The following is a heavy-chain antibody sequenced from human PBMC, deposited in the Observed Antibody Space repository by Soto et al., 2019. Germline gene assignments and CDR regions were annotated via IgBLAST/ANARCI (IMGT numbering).Heavy chain of an antibody. V-gene: IGHV3-33*01. CDR3: PRPGRAAASNGWFNP. CDR2: IWYDGSNK. CDR1: GFTFSSYG. Sequence: GGSLRLSCAASGFTFSSYGMHWVRQAPGKGLEWVAVIWYDGSNKYYADSVKGRFTISRDNSKNTLYLQMNSVRAEDTAVYYCPRPGRAAASNGWFNPWGQGTLVTVSS. J-gene: IGHJ5*02. D-gene: IGHD6-13*01.